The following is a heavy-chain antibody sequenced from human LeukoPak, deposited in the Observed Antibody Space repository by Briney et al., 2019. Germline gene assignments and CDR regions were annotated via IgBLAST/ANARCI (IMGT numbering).Heavy chain of an antibody. V-gene: IGHV1-2*06. Sequence: GASVKVSCKASGYTSTGYYMHWVRQAPGQGLEWMGRINPNSGGTNYAQKFQGRVTMTRDTSISTAYMELSRLRSDDTAVYYCARAAVGGYYDSSGYYPDYWGQGTLVTVSS. D-gene: IGHD3-22*01. CDR1: GYTSTGYY. CDR2: INPNSGGT. J-gene: IGHJ4*02. CDR3: ARAAVGGYYDSSGYYPDY.